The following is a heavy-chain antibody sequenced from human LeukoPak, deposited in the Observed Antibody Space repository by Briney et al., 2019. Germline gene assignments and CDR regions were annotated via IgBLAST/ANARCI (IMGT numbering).Heavy chain of an antibody. V-gene: IGHV1-2*02. CDR2: INPKSGGT. CDR1: GYTFTGYY. J-gene: IGHJ3*02. D-gene: IGHD3-16*01. CDR3: ARDLGTSEYYDYVWDTYDAFDI. Sequence: ASVKVSCKASGYTFTGYYIHWVRQAPGQGLEWMGWINPKSGGTNYAQKFQGRVTMTRDTSINTAYMELSRLRSGDTAVYYCARDLGTSEYYDYVWDTYDAFDIWGQGTMVTVSS.